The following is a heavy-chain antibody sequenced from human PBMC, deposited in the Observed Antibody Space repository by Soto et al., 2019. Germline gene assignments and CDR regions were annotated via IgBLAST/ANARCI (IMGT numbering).Heavy chain of an antibody. Sequence: EVQLAQSGAEVKKPGESLRISCMGSGYSFTSHWISWVRQVPGNGLEWMGRIDPSDSYTNYSPSFQGHVTISSDNSINPAYLQWSSLKASDTAIYYCARHRAGVVLWFGDYWGQGTLVTVSS. J-gene: IGHJ4*02. D-gene: IGHD3-10*01. CDR1: GYSFTSHW. CDR3: ARHRAGVVLWFGDY. V-gene: IGHV5-10-1*01. CDR2: IDPSDSYT.